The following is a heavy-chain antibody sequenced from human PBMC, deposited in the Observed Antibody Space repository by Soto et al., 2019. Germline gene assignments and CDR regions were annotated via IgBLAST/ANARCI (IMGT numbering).Heavy chain of an antibody. J-gene: IGHJ5*02. D-gene: IGHD3-10*01. CDR3: AKDLRGTMVRGVIPDWFDP. V-gene: IGHV3-23*01. CDR2: ISGSGGST. Sequence: GGSLRLSCAASGFTFSSYAMSWVRQAPGKGLEWVSAISGSGGSTYYADSVKGRFTISRDNSKNTLYLQMNSLRAEDTAVYYCAKDLRGTMVRGVIPDWFDPWGQGTLVTVSS. CDR1: GFTFSSYA.